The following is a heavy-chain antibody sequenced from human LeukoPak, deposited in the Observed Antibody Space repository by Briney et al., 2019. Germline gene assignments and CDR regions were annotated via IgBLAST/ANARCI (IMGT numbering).Heavy chain of an antibody. Sequence: GGSLRLSCAASGFTFSSYSMNWVRQAPGKGLEWVSSISSSSSYIYYADSVKGRFTISRDNAKNSLYLQMNSLRAEDTAVYYCARDGMVAGTDYYYYMDVWGKGTTVTVSS. CDR1: GFTFSSYS. V-gene: IGHV3-21*01. D-gene: IGHD6-19*01. CDR3: ARDGMVAGTDYYYYMDV. J-gene: IGHJ6*03. CDR2: ISSSSSYI.